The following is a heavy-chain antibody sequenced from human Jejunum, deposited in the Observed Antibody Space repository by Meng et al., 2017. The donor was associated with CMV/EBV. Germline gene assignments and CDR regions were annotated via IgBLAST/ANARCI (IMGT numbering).Heavy chain of an antibody. D-gene: IGHD2-15*01. CDR3: ATESSGGGFDP. V-gene: IGHV1-69*15. J-gene: IGHJ5*02. Sequence: QVLLVQSGAEVKKPXXXXXXSCNASGGTFNNYIIHWVRQPPGQGLEWMGRIIPIFAKANYAQNFQGRVTITADESTSTAYMELSSLRSEDTAIYYCATESSGGGFDPWGQGTLVTVSS. CDR2: IIPIFAKA. CDR1: GGTFNNYI.